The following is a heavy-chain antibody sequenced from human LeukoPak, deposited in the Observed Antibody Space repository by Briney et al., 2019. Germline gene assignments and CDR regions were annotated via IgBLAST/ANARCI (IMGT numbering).Heavy chain of an antibody. CDR3: ARIRDGYNDAYDI. V-gene: IGHV1-24*01. CDR2: FDPENGDT. J-gene: IGHJ3*02. Sequence: ASVKVSCKVSGYTLTELSIHWVRQAPGKGLEWMGGFDPENGDTIYAQKFQGRVTMTRDTSTSTVYMELSSLRSEDTAIYYCARIRDGYNDAYDIWGQGTVVTVPS. CDR1: GYTLTELS. D-gene: IGHD5-24*01.